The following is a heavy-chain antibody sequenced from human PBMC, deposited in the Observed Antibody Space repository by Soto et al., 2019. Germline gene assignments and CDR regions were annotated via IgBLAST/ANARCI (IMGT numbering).Heavy chain of an antibody. V-gene: IGHV1-2*02. CDR2: IKPNSGDT. D-gene: IGHD6-19*01. CDR3: ARGSAVGGNWFDS. J-gene: IGHJ5*01. Sequence: ASVKVSCKASGYTFTAYYIHWVRQAPGQGLECMGWIKPNSGDTGYTQKFQGRVTTTRDTSISTAYMELSSLGSDDTAMYYCARGSAVGGNWFDSWGQGTLVTVSS. CDR1: GYTFTAYY.